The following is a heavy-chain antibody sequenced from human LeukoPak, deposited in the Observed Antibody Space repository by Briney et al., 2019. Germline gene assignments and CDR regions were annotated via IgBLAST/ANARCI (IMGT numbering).Heavy chain of an antibody. D-gene: IGHD6-13*01. CDR3: ARGAYSSDY. CDR2: MNPNSGNT. J-gene: IGHJ4*02. V-gene: IGHV1-8*03. CDR1: GFTFTSYD. Sequence: ASLKVSCKASGFTFTSYDMNWVRQATGQGLEWMGLMNPNSGNTGYAQKVQGRFTITRNTSISTPYMELSSLRAEDTAVYYCARGAYSSDYWGQGTLVTVSS.